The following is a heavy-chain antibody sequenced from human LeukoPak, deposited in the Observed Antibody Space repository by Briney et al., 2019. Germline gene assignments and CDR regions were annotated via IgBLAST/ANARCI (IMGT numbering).Heavy chain of an antibody. CDR2: IYYSGST. CDR1: GGSISSYY. V-gene: IGHV4-59*01. J-gene: IGHJ4*02. D-gene: IGHD3-9*01. Sequence: PSETLSLTCTVPGGSISSYYWSWIRQPPGKGLEWIGYIYYSGSTNYNPSLKSRVTISVDTSKNQFSLKLSSVTAADTAVYYCARSDYDILTGYYTPGRYWGQGTLVTVSS. CDR3: ARSDYDILTGYYTPGRY.